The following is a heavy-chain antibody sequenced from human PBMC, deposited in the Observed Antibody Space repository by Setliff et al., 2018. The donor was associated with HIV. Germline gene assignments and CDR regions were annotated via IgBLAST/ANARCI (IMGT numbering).Heavy chain of an antibody. CDR2: MNPNNGNT. CDR1: GYTFVSYD. V-gene: IGHV1-8*02. J-gene: IGHJ1*01. Sequence: ASVKVSCKASGYTFVSYDINWVRQATGQGLEWMGWMNPNNGNTGYSQKFQGRVTMTRNTSISTAYMELSSLRSEDTAVYYCATIRAYYYDSSGQEYFQHWGHGTLVTVSS. D-gene: IGHD3-22*01. CDR3: ATIRAYYYDSSGQEYFQH.